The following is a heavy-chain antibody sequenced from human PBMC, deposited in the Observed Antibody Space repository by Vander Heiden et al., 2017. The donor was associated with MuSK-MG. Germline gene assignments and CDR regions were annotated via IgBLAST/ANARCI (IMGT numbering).Heavy chain of an antibody. Sequence: QVQLVESGGGVVQPGRSLRLSCAASGFTFSSYGMHWVRQAPGKGLEWVAVIWYDGSNKYYADSVKGRFTISRDNSKNTLYLQMNSLRAEDTAVYYCARDSGQWLAQGAFDYWGQGTLVTVSS. CDR3: ARDSGQWLAQGAFDY. CDR2: IWYDGSNK. CDR1: GFTFSSYG. J-gene: IGHJ4*02. D-gene: IGHD6-19*01. V-gene: IGHV3-33*01.